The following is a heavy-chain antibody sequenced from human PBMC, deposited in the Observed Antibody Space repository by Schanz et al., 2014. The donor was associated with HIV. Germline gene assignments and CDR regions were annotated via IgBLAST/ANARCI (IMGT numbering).Heavy chain of an antibody. CDR1: GFTFSNYW. CDR2: ISYDGSNK. CDR3: ARSPDWAGTDAFDI. Sequence: VQLVESGGGLVQPGGSLRLSCATSGFTFSNYWMSWIRQAPGKGLEWVAVISYDGSNKYYADSVKGRFTISRDNSKNTLYLQMNSLRAEDTAVYYCARSPDWAGTDAFDIWGQGTMVTVSS. V-gene: IGHV3-30*01. D-gene: IGHD6-19*01. J-gene: IGHJ3*02.